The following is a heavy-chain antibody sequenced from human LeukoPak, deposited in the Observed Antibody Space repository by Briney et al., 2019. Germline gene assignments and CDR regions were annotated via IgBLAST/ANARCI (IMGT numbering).Heavy chain of an antibody. CDR2: IDWDDDK. Sequence: TLSLTCTVSGGSISSYYWSWIRQPPGKALEWLARIDWDDDKYYSTSLKTRLTISKDTSKNQVVLTMTNMDPVDTATYYCARIRSGYYSGAKYYYGMDVWGQGTTVTVSS. D-gene: IGHD3-22*01. CDR1: GGSISSYY. J-gene: IGHJ6*02. V-gene: IGHV2-70*11. CDR3: ARIRSGYYSGAKYYYGMDV.